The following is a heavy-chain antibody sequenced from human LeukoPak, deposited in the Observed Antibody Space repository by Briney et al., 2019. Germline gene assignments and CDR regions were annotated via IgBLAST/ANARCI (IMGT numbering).Heavy chain of an antibody. V-gene: IGHV4-59*01. Sequence: KPSETLSLTCTVSGGSISSYYWSWIRQPPGKGLEWIGYIYYSGSTNYNPSLKSRVTISVDTSKNQFSLKLSSVTAADTAVYYCARDVGLFDAFDIWGQGTMVTVSS. J-gene: IGHJ3*02. CDR2: IYYSGST. D-gene: IGHD2-21*01. CDR1: GGSISSYY. CDR3: ARDVGLFDAFDI.